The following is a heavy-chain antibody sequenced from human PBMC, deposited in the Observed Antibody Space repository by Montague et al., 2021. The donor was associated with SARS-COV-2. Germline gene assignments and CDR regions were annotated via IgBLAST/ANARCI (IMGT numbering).Heavy chain of an antibody. CDR1: VFTFSSYA. Sequence: SLRLSCAASVFTFSSYAMSLVRQAPGKGLEWVSAISGSGGSPYYXDSVKVRFAISRDNSKNTLYLQMNSLRAEDTAVYYCAKVGSSWYHGYYYGMDVWGQGTTVTVSS. J-gene: IGHJ6*02. CDR2: ISGSGGSP. V-gene: IGHV3-23*01. D-gene: IGHD6-13*01. CDR3: AKVGSSWYHGYYYGMDV.